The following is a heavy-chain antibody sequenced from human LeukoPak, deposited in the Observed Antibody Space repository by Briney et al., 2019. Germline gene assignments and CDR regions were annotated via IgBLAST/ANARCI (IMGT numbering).Heavy chain of an antibody. V-gene: IGHV1-69*06. CDR3: ARGYSGYVAHGIYYYYYMDV. J-gene: IGHJ6*03. D-gene: IGHD5-12*01. CDR2: IIPIFGTA. Sequence: GASVKVSCKASGGTFSSNTITWVRQAPGQGLEWMGGIIPIFGTANYAQNFQGRVTITADRSTSTAYMELSGLRSEDTAVYYCARGYSGYVAHGIYYYYYMDVWGKGTTVTVSS. CDR1: GGTFSSNT.